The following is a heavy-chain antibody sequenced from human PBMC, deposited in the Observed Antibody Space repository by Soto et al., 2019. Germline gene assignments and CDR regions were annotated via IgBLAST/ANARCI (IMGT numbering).Heavy chain of an antibody. CDR2: IYWDDSK. CDR1: GFSLTTDRVG. CDR3: AHAYGGRSLY. Sequence: QITLRESGPPLVKPTQTLTLTCTFSGFSLTTDRVGVGWIRQPPGEALEWLAVIYWDDSKTYRPSLESRLTITKDTPKSQVALTMTNMDSLDTATYYCAHAYGGRSLYWGQGTLVTVSS. D-gene: IGHD1-26*01. J-gene: IGHJ4*02. V-gene: IGHV2-5*02.